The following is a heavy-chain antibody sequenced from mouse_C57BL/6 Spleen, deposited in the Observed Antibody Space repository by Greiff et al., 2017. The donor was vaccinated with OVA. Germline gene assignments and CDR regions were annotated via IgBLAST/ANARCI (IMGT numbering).Heavy chain of an antibody. J-gene: IGHJ4*01. D-gene: IGHD3-3*01. CDR2: IDPSDSYT. Sequence: QVQLKQPGAELVMPGASVKLSCKASGYTFTSYWMHWVKQRPGQGLEWIGEIDPSDSYTNYNQKFKGKSTLTVDKSSSTAYMQLSSLTSEDSAVYYCARWEGDQGAMDYWGQGTSVTVSS. CDR1: GYTFTSYW. V-gene: IGHV1-69*01. CDR3: ARWEGDQGAMDY.